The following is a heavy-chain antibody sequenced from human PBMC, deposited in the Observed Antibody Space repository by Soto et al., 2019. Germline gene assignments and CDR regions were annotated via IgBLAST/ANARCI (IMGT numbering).Heavy chain of an antibody. CDR2: IHYSGST. D-gene: IGHD1-26*01. V-gene: IGHV4-59*08. CDR3: ARRWGRTFDY. J-gene: IGHJ4*02. CDR1: GGSISSYY. Sequence: QVQLQDSGPGLVKPSETLSLSCTVSGGSISSYYWSWIRQPPGKGLEWIGYIHYSGSTNYNPSLKSRVTISVDTSKNQFSLKLSSVTAADTAVYYCARRWGRTFDYWGQGTLVTVSS.